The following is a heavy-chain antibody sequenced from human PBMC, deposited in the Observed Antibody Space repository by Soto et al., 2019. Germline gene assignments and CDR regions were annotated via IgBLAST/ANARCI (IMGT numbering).Heavy chain of an antibody. CDR2: ISAYNGNT. CDR1: GYTFTSYG. D-gene: IGHD3-3*01. CDR3: ARVHPVLGYEFWSGRLADAFDI. Sequence: GASVKVSCKASGYTFTSYGISWVRQAPGQGLEWMGWISAYNGNTNYAQKHQGRVTMTTDTSTSTAYMELRSLRSDDTAVYYCARVHPVLGYEFWSGRLADAFDIWGQGTMVTVSS. J-gene: IGHJ3*02. V-gene: IGHV1-18*01.